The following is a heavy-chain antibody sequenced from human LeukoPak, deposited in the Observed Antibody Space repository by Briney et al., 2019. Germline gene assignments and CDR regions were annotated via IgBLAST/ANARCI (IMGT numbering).Heavy chain of an antibody. V-gene: IGHV1-69*05. CDR1: GGTFSSYA. CDR3: AGDYGGNTYCMDV. J-gene: IGHJ6*03. D-gene: IGHD4-23*01. Sequence: SVKVSFKASGGTFSSYAISWVRHAPGQGLEWMGGIIPIFGTANYAQKFQGRVTITTDESTSTAYMELSSLRSEDTAVYYCAGDYGGNTYCMDVWGKGTTVTVPS. CDR2: IIPIFGTA.